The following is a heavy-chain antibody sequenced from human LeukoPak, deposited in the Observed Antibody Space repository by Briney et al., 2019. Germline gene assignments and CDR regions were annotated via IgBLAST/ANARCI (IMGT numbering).Heavy chain of an antibody. J-gene: IGHJ5*02. CDR2: IYYSGST. CDR1: GGSISSYY. D-gene: IGHD6-19*01. V-gene: IGHV4-59*01. CDR3: ARDPRVQWLDWGWFDP. Sequence: PSETLSLTCTVSGGSISSYYWSWIRQPPGKGLEWIGYIYYSGSTNYNPSLKSRVTISVDTSKNQFSLKLSSVTAADTAVYYCARDPRVQWLDWGWFDPWGQGTLVTVSS.